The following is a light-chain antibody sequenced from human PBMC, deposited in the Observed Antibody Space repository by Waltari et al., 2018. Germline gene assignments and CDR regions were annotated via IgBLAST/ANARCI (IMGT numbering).Light chain of an antibody. Sequence: EIVLTQSPGTLSLSPGETATLSCRASQSVTSNYLAWYQQWPGQAPGLIIYDASSRATGIPDRFSGSGSGADFTLTINRLEPEDFAVYYCQQYGSSPETFGQGTKVEIK. J-gene: IGKJ2*01. CDR1: QSVTSNY. CDR3: QQYGSSPET. CDR2: DAS. V-gene: IGKV3-20*01.